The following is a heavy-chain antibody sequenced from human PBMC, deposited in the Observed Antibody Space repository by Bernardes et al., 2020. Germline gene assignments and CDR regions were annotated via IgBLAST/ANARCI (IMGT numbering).Heavy chain of an antibody. CDR3: TTDRSIVGATTRSWYYGMDV. Sequence: GGSLRLSCAASGFTFSNAWMSWVRQAPGKGLEWVGRIKSKTDGGTTDYAAPVKGRFTISRDDSKNTLYLQMNSLKTEDTAVYYCTTDRSIVGATTRSWYYGMDVWGQGTTVTVSS. V-gene: IGHV3-15*01. CDR2: IKSKTDGGTT. D-gene: IGHD1-26*01. J-gene: IGHJ6*02. CDR1: GFTFSNAW.